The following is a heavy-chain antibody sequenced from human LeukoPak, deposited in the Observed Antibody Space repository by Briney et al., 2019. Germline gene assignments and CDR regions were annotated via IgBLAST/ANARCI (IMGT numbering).Heavy chain of an antibody. CDR2: INHSGST. D-gene: IGHD1-26*01. J-gene: IGHJ2*01. V-gene: IGHV4-34*01. Sequence: SETLSLTCTVSGGSINTYYWNWIRQPPGKGLEWIGEINHSGSTNHNPSLKSRVTISVDTSKNQFSLKLSSVTAADTAVYYCARGRRSGSYQRYFDLWGRGTLVTVSS. CDR3: ARGRRSGSYQRYFDL. CDR1: GGSINTYY.